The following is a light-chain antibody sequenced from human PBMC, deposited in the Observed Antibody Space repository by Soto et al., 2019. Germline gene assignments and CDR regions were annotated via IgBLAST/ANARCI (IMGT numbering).Light chain of an antibody. V-gene: IGLV2-14*01. CDR3: SSYTTSSPCV. Sequence: QSALTQPASVSGSPGQSITISCTRTSSDVGGYKYVSWYQQYPGKAPKLMMYEVSNRPSGVSNRFSGSKSGNTASLTISGLQAEDEADYYCSSYTTSSPCVFGTGTKVTVL. CDR1: SSDVGGYKY. J-gene: IGLJ1*01. CDR2: EVS.